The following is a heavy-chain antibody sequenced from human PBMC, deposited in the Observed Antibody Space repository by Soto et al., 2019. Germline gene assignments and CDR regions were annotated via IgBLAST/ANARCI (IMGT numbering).Heavy chain of an antibody. Sequence: EERLVQSGGGLVQPGGSLRLSCAASGFSVGGNYMSWVRQAPGKGLELVSLIYSGGNPFYAYSMKGRFTLSRDNSNNMLYLQMDSLRAEDTAVYYCARGPNSDCWGQGTLVIVSS. CDR3: ARGPNSDC. CDR1: GFSVGGNY. CDR2: IYSGGNP. V-gene: IGHV3-53*01. J-gene: IGHJ4*02. D-gene: IGHD2-21*01.